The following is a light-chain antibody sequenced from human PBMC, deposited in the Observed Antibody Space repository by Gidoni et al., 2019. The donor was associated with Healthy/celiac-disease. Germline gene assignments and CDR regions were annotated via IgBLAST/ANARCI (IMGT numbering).Light chain of an antibody. CDR3: QQYKSYSGT. J-gene: IGKJ1*01. V-gene: IGKV1-5*01. CDR1: QSISNW. CDR2: DAS. Sequence: DIQMTQSPSTLSASVRDRVTITCRASQSISNWLAWYQQNPGKAPKLLIYDASSLESGVPSRFSGSGSGTEFTLTISSLQPDDFATYYCQQYKSYSGTFXXXTNVEIK.